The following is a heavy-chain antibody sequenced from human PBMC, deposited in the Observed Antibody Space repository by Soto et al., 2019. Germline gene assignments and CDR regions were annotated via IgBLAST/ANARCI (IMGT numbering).Heavy chain of an antibody. V-gene: IGHV1-18*01. Sequence: SVKVSCKASGYTFTSYGISWVRQAPGQGLEWMGWISAYNGNTNYAQKLQGRVTMTTDTSTSTAYMELRSLRSDDTAVYYCARGGYYDFSSGYHPFDYWGQGTLVTVSS. CDR1: GYTFTSYG. CDR3: ARGGYYDFSSGYHPFDY. CDR2: ISAYNGNT. D-gene: IGHD3-3*01. J-gene: IGHJ4*02.